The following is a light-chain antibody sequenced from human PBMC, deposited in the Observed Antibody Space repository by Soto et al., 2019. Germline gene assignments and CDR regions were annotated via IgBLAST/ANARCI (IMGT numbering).Light chain of an antibody. V-gene: IGKV3-20*01. CDR2: GAS. CDR3: QQYGRSPT. J-gene: IGKJ1*01. Sequence: DIVLTQSPGTLSLSPGERATLSCRATQSVSSSYLAWYQQKPGQAPRLLIYGASSRATGIPDRFSGSGSGTDFTLTISRLEPDDFAVYYCQQYGRSPTFGRGTKVEI. CDR1: QSVSSSY.